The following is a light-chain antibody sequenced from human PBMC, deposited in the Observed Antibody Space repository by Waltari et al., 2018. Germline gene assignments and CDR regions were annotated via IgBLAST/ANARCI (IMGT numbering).Light chain of an antibody. J-gene: IGKJ2*01. CDR3: QQYGSSMYT. CDR2: DAS. Sequence: EIVLPQSPGTLSLSPGDRPTLSCRASPSVSSSYLAWYQQKPGQAPRLLIYDASSRATGIPDRFSGSGSGTDFTLTISRLEPEDFAVYYCQQYGSSMYTFGQGTRLEIK. CDR1: PSVSSSY. V-gene: IGKV3-20*01.